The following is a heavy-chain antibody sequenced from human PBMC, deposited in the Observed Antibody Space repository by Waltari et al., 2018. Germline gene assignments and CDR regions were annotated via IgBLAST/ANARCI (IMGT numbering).Heavy chain of an antibody. CDR2: IYYSGST. V-gene: IGHV4-39*01. J-gene: IGHJ5*02. CDR1: GGSISSSSYY. D-gene: IGHD3-22*01. Sequence: QLQLQESGPGLVKPSETLSLTCTVSGGSISSSSYYWGWIRQPPGKGLEWIGSIYYSGSTYYNPSLKSRVTISVDTSKNQFSLKLSSVTAADTAVYYCARRNYYDSSGYYWFDPWGQGTLVTVSS. CDR3: ARRNYYDSSGYYWFDP.